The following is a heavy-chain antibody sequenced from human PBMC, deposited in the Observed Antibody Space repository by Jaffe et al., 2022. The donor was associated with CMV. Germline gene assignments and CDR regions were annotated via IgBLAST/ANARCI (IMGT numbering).Heavy chain of an antibody. CDR2: ISYDGSNK. J-gene: IGHJ6*02. CDR3: HCADFWSAPGMDV. Sequence: QVQLVESGGGVVQPGRSLRLSCAASGFTFSSYGMHWVRQAPGKGLEWVAVISYDGSNKYYADSVKGRFTISRDNSKNTLYLQMNSLRAEDTAVYYCHCADFWSAPGMDVWGQGTTVTVSS. V-gene: IGHV3-30*03. D-gene: IGHD3-3*01. CDR1: GFTFSSYG.